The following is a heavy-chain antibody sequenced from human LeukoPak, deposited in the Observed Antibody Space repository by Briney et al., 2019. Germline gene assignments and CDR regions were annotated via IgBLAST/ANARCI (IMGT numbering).Heavy chain of an antibody. CDR3: ATKRISHDFWSGYYTDGFDY. D-gene: IGHD3-3*01. V-gene: IGHV3-23*01. Sequence: GGSLRLSCAASGFTFSSYAMSWVRQAPGKGLEWVSAISGSGGSTYYADSVKGRFTISRDNSKNTLYLQMNSLRAEDTAVYYCATKRISHDFWSGYYTDGFDYWGQGTLVTVSS. CDR1: GFTFSSYA. J-gene: IGHJ4*02. CDR2: ISGSGGST.